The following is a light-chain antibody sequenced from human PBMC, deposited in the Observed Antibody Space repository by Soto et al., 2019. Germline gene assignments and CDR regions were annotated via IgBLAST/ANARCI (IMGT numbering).Light chain of an antibody. CDR1: HSVNSH. CDR2: VAS. V-gene: IGKV3-15*01. CDR3: QQYKNWPL. Sequence: MMMTQSPATLSVSPCEIVTLSFRTSHSVNSHVAWYQQKPGQAPRLLLYVASTRATGIPVRFSGSGFGTEFTLTISSLQSEDFAVYYCQQYKNWPLFGQGTRLEIK. J-gene: IGKJ5*01.